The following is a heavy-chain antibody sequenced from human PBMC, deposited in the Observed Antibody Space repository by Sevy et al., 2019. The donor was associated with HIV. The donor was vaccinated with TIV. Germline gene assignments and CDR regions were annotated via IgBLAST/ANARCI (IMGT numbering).Heavy chain of an antibody. D-gene: IGHD3-3*01. CDR2: ISSSSSTI. CDR1: GFTFSSYS. V-gene: IGHV3-48*01. J-gene: IGHJ6*02. Sequence: GGSLRLSCAASGFTFSSYSMNWVRQAPGKGQEWVSYISSSSSTIYYADSVKGRFTISRDNAKNSLYLQMNSLRAEDTAVYYCVGDLWSGYSSYGMDVWGQGTTVTVSS. CDR3: VGDLWSGYSSYGMDV.